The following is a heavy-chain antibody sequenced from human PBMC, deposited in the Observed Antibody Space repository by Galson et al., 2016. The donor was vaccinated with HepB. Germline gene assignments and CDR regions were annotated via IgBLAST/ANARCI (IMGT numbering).Heavy chain of an antibody. CDR2: ISRSAIAV. Sequence: SLRLSCAASGFTFSSYTMGWVRQAPGKGLEWVSDISRSAIAVYYADSVKGRFTISRDDSKNILYLQMNSLRAEDTAVYYCARAGDSSWYDYWGQGTLVTGPS. D-gene: IGHD6-13*01. CDR3: ARAGDSSWYDY. J-gene: IGHJ4*02. V-gene: IGHV3-23*01. CDR1: GFTFSSYT.